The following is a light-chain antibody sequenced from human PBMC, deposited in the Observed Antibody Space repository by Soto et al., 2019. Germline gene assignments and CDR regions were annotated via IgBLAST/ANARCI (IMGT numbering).Light chain of an antibody. CDR1: QSVSSSY. V-gene: IGKV3-20*01. Sequence: EIVLTQSPGTLSLSPGERATLSCRASQSVSSSYLAWYQQKPGRAPRLLIHDAFIRTTGIPDRFSGSGSGTDFTLTIARLEPEDFAVYYCQQYGGSPRTFGQGTRLEIK. CDR3: QQYGGSPRT. J-gene: IGKJ5*01. CDR2: DAF.